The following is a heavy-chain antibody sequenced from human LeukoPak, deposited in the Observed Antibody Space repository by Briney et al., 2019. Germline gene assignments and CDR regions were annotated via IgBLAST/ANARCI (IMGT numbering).Heavy chain of an antibody. CDR1: GYTFTSYY. CDR2: IYPSGGST. V-gene: IGHV1-46*01. CDR3: ARGPSWGVYYDSSGYYPPYYFDY. Sequence: ASVKVSCKASGYTFTSYYMHWVRQAPGQGLEWMGIIYPSGGSTSYAQKFQGRVTITADESTSTAYMELSSLRSEDTAVYYCARGPSWGVYYDSSGYYPPYYFDYWGQGTLVTVSS. D-gene: IGHD3-22*01. J-gene: IGHJ4*02.